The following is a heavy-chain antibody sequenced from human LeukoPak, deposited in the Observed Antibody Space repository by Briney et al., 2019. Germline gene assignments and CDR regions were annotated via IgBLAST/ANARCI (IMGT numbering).Heavy chain of an antibody. CDR2: VYYSGST. J-gene: IGHJ4*02. V-gene: IGHV4-59*08. D-gene: IGHD1/OR15-1a*01. CDR1: GGSISSYY. Sequence: SETLSLTCTVSGGSISSYYWSWSRRPPGKGLEWIGYVYYSGSTNYNPSLKSRVTISVDTSKNHFSLKLSSVTAADTAVYSCARSIIGTRSKFDYWGQGTLVTVSS. CDR3: ARSIIGTRSKFDY.